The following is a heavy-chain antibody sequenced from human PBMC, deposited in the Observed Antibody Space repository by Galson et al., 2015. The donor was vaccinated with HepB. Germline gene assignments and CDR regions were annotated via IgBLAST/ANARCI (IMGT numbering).Heavy chain of an antibody. Sequence: SLRLSCAASGFTFNDYAMHWVRQAPGKGLEWVSGISWDSCTIGYADSVKGRFTISRDNAKNSLYLQMNSLRAEDTALYYCAKEKTRTQGTFDYWGQGTLVTVSS. J-gene: IGHJ4*02. CDR1: GFTFNDYA. D-gene: IGHD1-1*01. V-gene: IGHV3-9*01. CDR3: AKEKTRTQGTFDY. CDR2: ISWDSCTI.